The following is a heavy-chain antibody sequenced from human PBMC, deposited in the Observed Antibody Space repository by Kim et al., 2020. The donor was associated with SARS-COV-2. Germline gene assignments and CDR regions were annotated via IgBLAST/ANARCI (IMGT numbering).Heavy chain of an antibody. CDR1: GFTFSRYW. V-gene: IGHV3-7*01. Sequence: GGSLRLSCAASGFTFSRYWMNWVRQAPGKGLEWVANIKQDGSEKYYVDSVEGRFTISRDNAKNSLYLQMSSLRAEDTAVFYCARGSPAYLFSTHGLDVWGQGTTVTVSS. J-gene: IGHJ6*02. CDR3: ARGSPAYLFSTHGLDV. D-gene: IGHD2-2*01. CDR2: IKQDGSEK.